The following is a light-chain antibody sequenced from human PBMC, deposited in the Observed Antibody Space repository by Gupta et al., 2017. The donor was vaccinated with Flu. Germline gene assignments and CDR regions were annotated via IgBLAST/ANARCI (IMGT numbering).Light chain of an antibody. CDR3: QQENSFPFT. Sequence: DIQMTQSPSSLSASVGDRVTITCRASQDIRTWLAWYQQKPEKAPKSLIYAASNLQSGVPSRFSGGSSSTAFTLIIISRQPADFATYYCQQENSFPFTFGGGTKVEIK. CDR2: AAS. CDR1: QDIRTW. V-gene: IGKV1D-16*01. J-gene: IGKJ4*01.